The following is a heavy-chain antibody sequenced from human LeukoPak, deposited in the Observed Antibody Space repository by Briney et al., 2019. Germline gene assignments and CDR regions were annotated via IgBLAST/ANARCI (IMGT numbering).Heavy chain of an antibody. V-gene: IGHV3-7*04. J-gene: IGHJ4*02. CDR2: IKPDGSDQ. CDR1: GFTFSSYW. Sequence: PGGSLRLSCAASGFTFSSYWMNWVRQAPGKGLEWVANIKPDGSDQYYVDPVKGRFTISRDNAKNSLYLQMNSLRAEDTAVYYCARENFQYWAQGTLVTVSS. CDR3: ARENFQY.